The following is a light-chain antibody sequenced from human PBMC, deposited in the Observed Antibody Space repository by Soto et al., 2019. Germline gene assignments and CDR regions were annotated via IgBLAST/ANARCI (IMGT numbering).Light chain of an antibody. CDR2: SAS. J-gene: IGKJ2*01. V-gene: IGKV3-15*01. CDR3: QQYNNWPRYT. Sequence: EIELTQSPGTLSVSPVERATLSCRATHSASGSLAWYQHKPGRPPRLLLHSASTRATGIPARFSGSGSGTDFTLTISSLQSEDFAVYYCQQYNNWPRYTFGQGTRLEIK. CDR1: HSASGS.